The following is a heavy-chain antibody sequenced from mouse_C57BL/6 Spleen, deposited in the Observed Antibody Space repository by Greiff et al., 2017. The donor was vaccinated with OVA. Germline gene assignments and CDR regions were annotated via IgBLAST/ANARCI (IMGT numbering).Heavy chain of an antibody. CDR3: ARSGTTPYWYFDV. J-gene: IGHJ1*03. Sequence: EVHLVESGGGLVQPGGSLSLSCAASGFTFTDYYMSWVRQPPGKALEWLGFIRNKANGYTTEYSASVKGRFTISRDNSQSILYLQMNALRAEDSATYDCARSGTTPYWYFDVWGTGTTVTVSS. CDR1: GFTFTDYY. CDR2: IRNKANGYTT. V-gene: IGHV7-3*01. D-gene: IGHD1-1*01.